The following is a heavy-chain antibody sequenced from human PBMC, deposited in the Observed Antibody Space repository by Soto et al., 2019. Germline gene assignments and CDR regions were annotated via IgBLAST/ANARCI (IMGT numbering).Heavy chain of an antibody. CDR3: ARDGRWLTDY. J-gene: IGHJ4*02. V-gene: IGHV1-69*08. D-gene: IGHD4-17*01. CDR1: GGTFSSYT. Sequence: QVQLVQSGAEVKKPGSSVKVSCKASGGTFSSYTISWVRQAPGQGLEWMGRIIPILGIANYAQKFQGRVXIXXDKSTSTAYMELSSMRSEDTAVYYCARDGRWLTDYWGQGTLVTVSS. CDR2: IIPILGIA.